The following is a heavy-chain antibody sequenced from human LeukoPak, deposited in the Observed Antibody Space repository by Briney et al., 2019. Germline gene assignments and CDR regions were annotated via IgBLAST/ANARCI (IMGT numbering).Heavy chain of an antibody. J-gene: IGHJ4*02. CDR2: IKSKTDAGTT. V-gene: IGHV3-15*01. Sequence: GGSLRVSCAASGFXFSNAWMSWVRHVPGKGREWVGRIKSKTDAGTTDYAAPVKGRFSISRDDSKNTLYLQMNSLKTEDTAMYYCTTDMHYYGSGSYFDYWGQGTLVTVSS. CDR1: GFXFSNAW. CDR3: TTDMHYYGSGSYFDY. D-gene: IGHD3-10*01.